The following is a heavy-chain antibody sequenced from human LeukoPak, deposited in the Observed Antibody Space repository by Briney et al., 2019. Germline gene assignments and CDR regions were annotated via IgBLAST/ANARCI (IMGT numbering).Heavy chain of an antibody. D-gene: IGHD4-23*01. Sequence: GGPLRLSCAASGFTFDDYAMHWVRQAPGKGLEWVSGISWNSGSIDYADSVKGRFTISRDNAKNSLYLQMNSLRAEDTAFYYCAKAEGFFGGYYDHWGQGTLVTVSS. CDR3: AKAEGFFGGYYDH. J-gene: IGHJ4*02. CDR1: GFTFDDYA. CDR2: ISWNSGSI. V-gene: IGHV3-9*01.